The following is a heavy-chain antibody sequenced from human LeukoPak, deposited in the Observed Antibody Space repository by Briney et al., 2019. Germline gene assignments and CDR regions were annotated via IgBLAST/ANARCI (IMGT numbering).Heavy chain of an antibody. CDR1: GYTFTSYG. CDR3: ARDGLLWGYSYGNFDY. Sequence: GASVKVSCKASGYTFTSYGISWVRQAPGQGLEWMGWISAYNGNTNYAQKLQGRVTMTTDTSTSTAYMELRSLRSDDTAVYYCARDGLLWGYSYGNFDYWGQGTLVTVSS. V-gene: IGHV1-18*01. D-gene: IGHD5-18*01. J-gene: IGHJ4*02. CDR2: ISAYNGNT.